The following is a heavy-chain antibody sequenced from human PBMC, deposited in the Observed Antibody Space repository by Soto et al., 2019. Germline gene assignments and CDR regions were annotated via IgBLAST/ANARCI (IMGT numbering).Heavy chain of an antibody. V-gene: IGHV3-23*01. D-gene: IGHD2-21*01. Sequence: EVQLLESGGGLVQRGGSLRLSCAASGFTFSVYAGCWVRQAPGKGLERVSCISGSGGSTSYADTVKGRFTISTDNSKNTLSLQMNSLRAEATAVYYSAKALCGDHDYWGPGPRVTVSS. CDR2: ISGSGGST. CDR1: GFTFSVYA. J-gene: IGHJ4*02. CDR3: AKALCGDHDY.